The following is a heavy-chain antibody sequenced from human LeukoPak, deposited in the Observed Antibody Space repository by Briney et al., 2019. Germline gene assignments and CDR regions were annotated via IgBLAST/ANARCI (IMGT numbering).Heavy chain of an antibody. CDR2: VNRDGSET. D-gene: IGHD6-6*01. V-gene: IGHV3-7*03. CDR1: GFALSSHW. CDR3: ARAGYRAALDY. Sequence: PGGSLRLSCAASGFALSSHWMTWVRQVPGRGPEWVANVNRDGSETYYLDSVKGRFTISRDNAKNSLYLQMNSLRAEDTAVYYCARAGYRAALDYWGQGTLVTVSS. J-gene: IGHJ4*02.